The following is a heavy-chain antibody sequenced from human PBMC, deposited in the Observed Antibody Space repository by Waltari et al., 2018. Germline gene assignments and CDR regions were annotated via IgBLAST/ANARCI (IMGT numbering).Heavy chain of an antibody. J-gene: IGHJ4*02. CDR2: STLSGST. Sequence: QVQLQQWGAGLLKPSETLSLTCAVYGGSFSGYYWSWIRQPPGKGLEWIGESTLSGSTNYNPSLKSRVTISVDTSKNQFSLHLSSVTAADTAVYYCARIRDLDIAAASLDYWGQGTLVTVSS. CDR3: ARIRDLDIAAASLDY. CDR1: GGSFSGYY. D-gene: IGHD6-13*01. V-gene: IGHV4-34*01.